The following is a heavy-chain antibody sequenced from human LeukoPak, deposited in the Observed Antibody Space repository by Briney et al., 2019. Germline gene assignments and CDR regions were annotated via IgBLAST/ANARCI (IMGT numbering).Heavy chain of an antibody. J-gene: IGHJ4*02. CDR3: ARATWLDEYFDY. V-gene: IGHV3-30-3*01. CDR1: GFTFSSYA. D-gene: IGHD6-19*01. CDR2: ISYDGSNK. Sequence: GGSLRLSCAASGFTFSSYAMHWVRQAPGKGLEWVAVISYDGSNKYYADSVKGRFTISRDNSKNTLYLQTNSLRAEDTAVYYCARATWLDEYFDYWGQGTLVTVSS.